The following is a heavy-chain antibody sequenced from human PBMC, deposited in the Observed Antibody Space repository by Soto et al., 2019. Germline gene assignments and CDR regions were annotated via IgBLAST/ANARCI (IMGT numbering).Heavy chain of an antibody. CDR2: ISWDGSST. CDR3: AKDSRLTVTTPYGMDV. V-gene: IGHV3-43*01. J-gene: IGHJ6*02. D-gene: IGHD4-4*01. Sequence: GGSLRLSCAASGFTFDDYTMHWVRQAPGKGLEWVSLISWDGSSTYYADSVKGRFTISRDNSKNSLYLQMNSLRTEDTALYYCAKDSRLTVTTPYGMDVWGQGTTVTVSS. CDR1: GFTFDDYT.